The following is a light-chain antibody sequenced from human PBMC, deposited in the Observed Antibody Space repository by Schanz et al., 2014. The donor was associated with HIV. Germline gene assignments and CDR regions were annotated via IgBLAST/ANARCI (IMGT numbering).Light chain of an antibody. V-gene: IGKV3-20*01. CDR1: QSLISNY. Sequence: EIVLTQSPGTLSLSPGERATLSCRASQSLISNYLAWYQQKPGQAPRLLIYGASSRATGIPDRFSGSGSGTDFTLSISRLEPEDFAVYYCQQYDSPPWTFGQGTKVEVK. J-gene: IGKJ1*01. CDR2: GAS. CDR3: QQYDSPPWT.